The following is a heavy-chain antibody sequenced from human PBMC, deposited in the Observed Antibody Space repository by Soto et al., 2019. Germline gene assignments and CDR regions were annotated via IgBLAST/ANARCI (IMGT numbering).Heavy chain of an antibody. CDR1: GGTFSSYA. Sequence: QVQLVQAGAEVKKPGSSVKVSCKASGGTFSSYASSWVRQAPGQVLEWMGGIIPIFGTATYAQKFQGRVTITADDSTSTDYMDLSSLRSEDTAVYYCARPAVETAMADFDYWRQGTLVTVSS. CDR2: IIPIFGTA. D-gene: IGHD5-18*01. V-gene: IGHV1-69*01. CDR3: ARPAVETAMADFDY. J-gene: IGHJ4*02.